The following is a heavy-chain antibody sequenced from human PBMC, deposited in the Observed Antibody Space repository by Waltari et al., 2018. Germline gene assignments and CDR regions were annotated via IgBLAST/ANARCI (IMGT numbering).Heavy chain of an antibody. V-gene: IGHV4-34*01. D-gene: IGHD6-13*01. J-gene: IGHJ4*02. CDR2: SNQSGST. CDR1: GGSFSGYY. CDR3: ARGRVAAAGHNVLDY. Sequence: QVQLQQWGAGLLKPSETLSLTCAVYGGSFSGYYWSWSRQPPGKGLEWIGESNQSGSTNYNPSLKSRVTISVDTSKNQFSLKLSSVTAADTAVYYCARGRVAAAGHNVLDYWGQGTLVTVSS.